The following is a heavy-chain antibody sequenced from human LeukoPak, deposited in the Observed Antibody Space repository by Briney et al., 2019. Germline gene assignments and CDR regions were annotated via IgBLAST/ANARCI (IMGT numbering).Heavy chain of an antibody. CDR1: GFSFSSYG. J-gene: IGHJ4*02. Sequence: GSLRLSCAASGFSFSSYGMNWVRQAPGKGLEWVAVIWYDGSNKYYADSVKGRFTISRDNSKNTLYLQMNSLRAEDTAVYYCARDLSGVDYWGQGTLVTVSS. CDR3: ARDLSGVDY. V-gene: IGHV3-33*01. D-gene: IGHD7-27*01. CDR2: IWYDGSNK.